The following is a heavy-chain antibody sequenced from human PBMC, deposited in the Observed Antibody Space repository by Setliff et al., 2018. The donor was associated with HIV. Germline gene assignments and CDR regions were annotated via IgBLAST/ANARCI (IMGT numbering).Heavy chain of an antibody. D-gene: IGHD2-21*01. CDR1: GGAFSGYY. CDR3: TRAQIAAPRPFDY. CDR2: VNHKGVA. J-gene: IGHJ4*02. V-gene: IGHV4-34*01. Sequence: SETLSLTCAVYGGAFSGYYWTWIRQSPGGGLEWIGEVNHKGVANYSPSLMRRATISADTSKNQFSLRLSSVTAADTALYFCTRAQIAAPRPFDYWGQGTLVTVSS.